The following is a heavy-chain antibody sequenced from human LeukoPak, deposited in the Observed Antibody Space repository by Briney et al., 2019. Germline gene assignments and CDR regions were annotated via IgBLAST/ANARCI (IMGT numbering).Heavy chain of an antibody. CDR2: IYYSGST. Sequence: PSETLSLTCTVSGGSISSGGYYWSWIRQHPGKGLEWIGYIYYSGSTYHNPSLKSRVTISVDTSKNQFSLKLSSVTAADTAVYYCARGGDVVFDYWGQGTLVTVSS. D-gene: IGHD2-21*02. V-gene: IGHV4-31*03. CDR3: ARGGDVVFDY. CDR1: GGSISSGGYY. J-gene: IGHJ4*02.